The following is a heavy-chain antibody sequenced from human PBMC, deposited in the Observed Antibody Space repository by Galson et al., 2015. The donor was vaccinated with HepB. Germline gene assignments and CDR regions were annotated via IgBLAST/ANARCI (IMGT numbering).Heavy chain of an antibody. Sequence: TLSLTCAVSGDSISSNAYYWSWIRQPPGKGLAWIGYIFYSGTTFYNPSLKSRITISVDTSRNQFSLKVRSVTAADTAMYYCARAHRYYDSSGDFDYWGQGTLITVSS. CDR3: ARAHRYYDSSGDFDY. CDR2: IFYSGTT. D-gene: IGHD3-22*01. J-gene: IGHJ4*02. CDR1: GDSISSNAYY. V-gene: IGHV4-30-4*01.